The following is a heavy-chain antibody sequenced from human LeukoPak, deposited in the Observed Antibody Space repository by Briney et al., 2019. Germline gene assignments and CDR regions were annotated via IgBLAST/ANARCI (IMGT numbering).Heavy chain of an antibody. CDR1: GFTFSSYA. D-gene: IGHD3-3*01. V-gene: IGHV3-23*01. CDR2: ISGSGGST. Sequence: PGGSLRLSCAASGFTFSSYAMSWVRQAPGKGLEWVSAISGSGGSTYYADSVKGRFTISRDNSKNTLYLQMNSLRAEDTAVYYCAKEIPPVRFLEWLSWGPYDYWGQGTLVTVSS. CDR3: AKEIPPVRFLEWLSWGPYDY. J-gene: IGHJ4*02.